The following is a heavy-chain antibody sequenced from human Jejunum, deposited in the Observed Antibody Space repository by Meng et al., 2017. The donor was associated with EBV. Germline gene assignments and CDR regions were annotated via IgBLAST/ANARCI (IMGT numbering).Heavy chain of an antibody. Sequence: EVQLVESGGGLVRPGVSLRLSCPASGFTSSSHTMSWVRQAPGKGLEWVSAITGSGGSTYYTDSVKGRFTISRDNSKNTLYLQMNSLRAEDTAVYYCAKLTRAWGQGTLVTVSS. J-gene: IGHJ5*02. V-gene: IGHV3-23*04. CDR1: GFTSSSHT. CDR3: AKLTRA. CDR2: ITGSGGST.